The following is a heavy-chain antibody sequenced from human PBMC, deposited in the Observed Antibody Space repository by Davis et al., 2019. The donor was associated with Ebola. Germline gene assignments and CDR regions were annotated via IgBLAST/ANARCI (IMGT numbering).Heavy chain of an antibody. Sequence: GGSLRLSCAASGFTFSSYAMHWVRQAPGKGLEWVAVISYDGSNKYYADSVKGRFTISRDNAKNTLYLQMHSLRAEDTAVYYCARGIRYSGYYYYGVDVWGQGTTVTVSS. CDR2: ISYDGSNK. CDR3: ARGIRYSGYYYYGVDV. D-gene: IGHD5-12*01. V-gene: IGHV3-30-3*01. CDR1: GFTFSSYA. J-gene: IGHJ6*02.